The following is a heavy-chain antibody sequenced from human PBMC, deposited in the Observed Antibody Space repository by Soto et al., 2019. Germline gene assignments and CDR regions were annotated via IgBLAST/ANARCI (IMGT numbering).Heavy chain of an antibody. D-gene: IGHD6-25*01. Sequence: PSETLSLTCAVSGGSISSSNWWSWVRQPPGKGLEWIGEIYHSGSINYNPSLKSRVTISVDKSKNQFSLKLSSVTAADTAVYYCARGKAAGVYGMDVWGQGTTVTVSS. J-gene: IGHJ6*02. CDR1: GGSISSSNW. CDR3: ARGKAAGVYGMDV. V-gene: IGHV4-4*02. CDR2: IYHSGSI.